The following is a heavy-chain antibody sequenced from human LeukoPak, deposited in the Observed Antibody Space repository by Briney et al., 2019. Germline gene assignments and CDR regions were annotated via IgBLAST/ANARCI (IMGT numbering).Heavy chain of an antibody. CDR2: FDPEYGET. D-gene: IGHD6-13*01. J-gene: IGHJ1*01. V-gene: IGHV1-24*01. CDR3: AREGIAAAGAEYFQH. CDR1: GYTLTELS. Sequence: ASVKVSCKVSGYTLTELSMHWVRQAPGKGFEWMGGFDPEYGETIYAQKFQGRVTMTDDTSTDTAYMELSRLKSEDTAVYYCAREGIAAAGAEYFQHWGQGTLVTVSS.